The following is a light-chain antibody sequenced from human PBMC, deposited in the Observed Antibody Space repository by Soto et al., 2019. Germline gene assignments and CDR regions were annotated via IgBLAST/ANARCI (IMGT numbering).Light chain of an antibody. CDR1: RRVSFY. J-gene: IGKJ5*01. CDR3: QQYNNWPPIT. V-gene: IGKV3-15*01. Sequence: DIVKTQSPASLSVSPGETASRSCRARRRVSFYVAWYQQKPGQATRLLTHGASNRATGTPDRFSGSGYGTEFTLTISGLQYEDFAVSYCQQYNNWPPITVGQGTRLEIK. CDR2: GAS.